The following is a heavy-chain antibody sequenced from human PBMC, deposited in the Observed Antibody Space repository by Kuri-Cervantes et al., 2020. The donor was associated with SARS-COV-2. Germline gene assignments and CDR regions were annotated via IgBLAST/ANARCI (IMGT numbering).Heavy chain of an antibody. D-gene: IGHD2-2*01. J-gene: IGHJ6*02. CDR1: GGSFSGYY. CDR3: ARGKTKSTSLTTYYYYGMDV. Sequence: SESLSLTCAVYGGSFSGYYWSWTRQPPGKGLEWSGEINHSGSTNYNPSLKSRVTISVDTSKNQSSLKLSSVTAADTAVYYCARGKTKSTSLTTYYYYGMDVWGQGTTVTVSS. V-gene: IGHV4-34*01. CDR2: INHSGST.